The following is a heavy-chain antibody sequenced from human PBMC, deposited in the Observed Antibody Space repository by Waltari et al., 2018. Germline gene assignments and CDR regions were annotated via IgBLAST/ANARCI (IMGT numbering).Heavy chain of an antibody. D-gene: IGHD3-10*01. CDR2: IKQDGSEK. V-gene: IGHV3-7*01. CDR1: GFTFSSHW. J-gene: IGHJ4*02. Sequence: EVQLVESGGGLVQPGGSLRLSCAASGFTFSSHWMSWVRQAPGKGLEWVANIKQDGSEKYYVDSVKGRFTISRDNAKNSLYLQMNSLRAEDTAVYYCAREGLKSRSFDYWGQGTLVTVSS. CDR3: AREGLKSRSFDY.